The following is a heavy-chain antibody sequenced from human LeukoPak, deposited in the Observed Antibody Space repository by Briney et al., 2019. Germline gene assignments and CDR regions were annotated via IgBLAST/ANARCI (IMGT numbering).Heavy chain of an antibody. CDR3: ARDKHGFRPIAAAGMQ. CDR1: GFTFSDYY. V-gene: IGHV3-11*01. CDR2: ISSSGSTI. J-gene: IGHJ4*02. Sequence: GGSLRLSCAASGFTFSDYYMSWIRQAPGKGLEWVSYISSSGSTIYYADSVKGRFTISRDNAKNSLYLQMNSLRAEDTAVYYCARDKHGFRPIAAAGMQWGQGTLVTVSS. D-gene: IGHD6-13*01.